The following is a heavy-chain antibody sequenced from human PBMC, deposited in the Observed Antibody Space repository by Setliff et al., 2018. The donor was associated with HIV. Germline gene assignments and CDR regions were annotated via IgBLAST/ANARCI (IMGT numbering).Heavy chain of an antibody. D-gene: IGHD3-3*01. CDR2: IYYSGST. J-gene: IGHJ4*02. CDR1: GGSISSSSLY. V-gene: IGHV4-39*07. CDR3: ARAPPTDYDFTYYFDY. Sequence: SETLSLTCTVSGGSISSSSLYWGWIRQPPGKGLEWIGSIYYSGSTYYNPSLKSRVTISVDTSKNQFSLKLSSVTAADTAVYYCARAPPTDYDFTYYFDYWGQGTLVTVSS.